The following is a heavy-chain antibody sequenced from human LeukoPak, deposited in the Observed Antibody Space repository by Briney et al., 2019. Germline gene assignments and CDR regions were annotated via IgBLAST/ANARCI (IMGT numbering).Heavy chain of an antibody. V-gene: IGHV3-53*01. J-gene: IGHJ4*02. CDR3: ASGGGRTHLFDY. CDR2: IYSSGST. Sequence: GGSLRLSCAASGFTFDDYGMSWVRQAPGKGLEWVSIIYSSGSTYYADSVEGRFTISRDNSKNTLYLQMNSLRAEDTAVYYCASGGGRTHLFDYWGQGTLVTVSS. D-gene: IGHD2-2*01. CDR1: GFTFDDYG.